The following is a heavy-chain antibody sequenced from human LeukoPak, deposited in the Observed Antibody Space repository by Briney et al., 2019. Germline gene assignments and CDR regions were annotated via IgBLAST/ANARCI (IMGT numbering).Heavy chain of an antibody. V-gene: IGHV1-18*01. Sequence: ASVKVSCKASGYTFTSYGISWVRQAPGQGLEWMGWISAYNGNTNYAQKLQGRVTMTTDTSTSTAYMELRSLRSDDTAVYYCARDTMVRGVIIPHFDYWRQGTLVTVSS. CDR2: ISAYNGNT. D-gene: IGHD3-10*01. J-gene: IGHJ4*02. CDR3: ARDTMVRGVIIPHFDY. CDR1: GYTFTSYG.